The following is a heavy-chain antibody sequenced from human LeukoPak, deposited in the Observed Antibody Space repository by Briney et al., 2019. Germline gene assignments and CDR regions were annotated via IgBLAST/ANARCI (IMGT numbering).Heavy chain of an antibody. V-gene: IGHV1-8*01. CDR2: MNPNSGNT. J-gene: IGHJ4*02. CDR1: GYTFTSYD. D-gene: IGHD3-22*01. CDR3: AREAYYDSSGYFDY. Sequence: ASVKVSCKTSGYTFTSYDINWVRQATGQGLEWMGWMNPNSGNTGYAQKFQGRVAMTRNTSISTAYMELSSLRSEDTAMYYCAREAYYDSSGYFDYWGQGTLVPVSS.